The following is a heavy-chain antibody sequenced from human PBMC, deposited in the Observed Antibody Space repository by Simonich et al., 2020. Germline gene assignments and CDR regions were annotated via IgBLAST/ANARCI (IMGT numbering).Heavy chain of an antibody. CDR3: ARGKGWKNAFDI. Sequence: QVQLQQWGAGLLKPSETLSLTCAVYGGSFSGYYWSGIRQHPGKGLEWIGEINHSGSTNYHPSLKSRVTISVDTSTNQFSLKLSSVTAADTAVYYCARGKGWKNAFDIWGQGTMVTVSS. J-gene: IGHJ3*02. V-gene: IGHV4-34*01. D-gene: IGHD1-1*01. CDR2: INHSGST. CDR1: GGSFSGYY.